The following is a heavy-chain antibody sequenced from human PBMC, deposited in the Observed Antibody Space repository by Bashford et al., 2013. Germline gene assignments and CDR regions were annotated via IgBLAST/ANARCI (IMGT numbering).Heavy chain of an antibody. CDR1: GYTLTELS. CDR3: ARETDFYDTSGHFDW. Sequence: SVKVSCKVSGYTLTELSMHWVRQAPGQGLEWMGGITPISATPNYAHKFQGRVTITADKSTNTIYMDLSSLRSEDTAVYYCARETDFYDTSGHFDWWGQGTLVTVSS. D-gene: IGHD3-22*01. V-gene: IGHV1-69*06. CDR2: ITPISATP. J-gene: IGHJ4*02.